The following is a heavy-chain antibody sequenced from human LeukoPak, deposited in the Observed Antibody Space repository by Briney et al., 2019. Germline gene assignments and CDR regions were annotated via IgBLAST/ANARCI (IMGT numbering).Heavy chain of an antibody. J-gene: IGHJ6*02. Sequence: GGSLRLSCAASGFTFSSYAMSWVRQAPGKGLEWVSAISGSGGSTYYADSVKGRFTISRDNAKNSLYLQMNSLRAEDTALYYCAKDTSRKNSDGMDVWGQGTTVTVSS. CDR1: GFTFSSYA. CDR3: AKDTSRKNSDGMDV. V-gene: IGHV3-23*01. D-gene: IGHD1-7*01. CDR2: ISGSGGST.